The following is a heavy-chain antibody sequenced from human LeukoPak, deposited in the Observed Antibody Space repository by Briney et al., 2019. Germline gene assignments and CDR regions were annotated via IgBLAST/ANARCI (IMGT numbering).Heavy chain of an antibody. CDR1: GFTFSSYS. CDR2: ISSSSSYI. V-gene: IGHV3-21*01. D-gene: IGHD3-9*01. CDR3: ARDFDWLLSGADY. Sequence: KPGGSLRLSCAASGFTFSSYSMNWVRQAPGKGLEWVSSISSSSSYIYYADSVKGRFTISRDNSKNTLYLQMNSLRAEDTAVYYCARDFDWLLSGADYWGQGTLVTVSS. J-gene: IGHJ4*02.